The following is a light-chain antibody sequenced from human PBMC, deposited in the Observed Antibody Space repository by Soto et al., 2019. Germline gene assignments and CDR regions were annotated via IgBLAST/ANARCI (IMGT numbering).Light chain of an antibody. Sequence: QPVLTQPPSASGSLGQSVTFSCTGTSSDVGGYNYVSWYQQHPGKAPKLIIYEVHKRPSGVPDRFSGSKSGNTASLTVSGLQPEDEADYHCSSYGGNDWVFGGGTKLTVL. CDR3: SSYGGNDWV. V-gene: IGLV2-8*01. CDR1: SSDVGGYNY. J-gene: IGLJ3*02. CDR2: EVH.